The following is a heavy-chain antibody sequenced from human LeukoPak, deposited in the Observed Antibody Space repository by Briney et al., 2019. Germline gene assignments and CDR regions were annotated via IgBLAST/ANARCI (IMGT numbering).Heavy chain of an antibody. V-gene: IGHV4-34*01. Sequence: SETLSLTCAVYGGSFSGYYWSWIRQPPGKGLKWIGEINHSGSTNYSPSLKSRVTISLDTSRNQFSLKLNSVTAADTAVYYCAKSNGYGLVDIWGQGTMVTVSS. CDR3: AKSNGYGLVDI. J-gene: IGHJ3*02. CDR1: GGSFSGYY. CDR2: INHSGST. D-gene: IGHD3-10*01.